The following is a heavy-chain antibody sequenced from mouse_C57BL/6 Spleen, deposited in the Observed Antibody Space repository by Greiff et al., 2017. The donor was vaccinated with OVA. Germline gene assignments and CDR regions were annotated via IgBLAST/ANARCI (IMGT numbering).Heavy chain of an antibody. CDR3: ARSLITSGFDY. V-gene: IGHV1-52*01. CDR2: IDPSDSET. Sequence: QVQLQQPGAELVRPGSSVKLSCKASGYTFTSYWMHWVKQRPIQGLEWIGNIDPSDSETHYNQKFKDKATLTVDKSSSTAYMQLSSLTSEDSAVYYCARSLITSGFDYWGQGTTLTVSS. J-gene: IGHJ2*01. CDR1: GYTFTSYW. D-gene: IGHD1-1*01.